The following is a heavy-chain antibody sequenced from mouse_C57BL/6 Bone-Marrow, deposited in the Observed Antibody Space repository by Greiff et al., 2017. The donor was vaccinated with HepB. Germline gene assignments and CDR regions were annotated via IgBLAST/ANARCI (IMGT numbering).Heavy chain of an antibody. D-gene: IGHD1-1*01. CDR3: ARSYYGSSYYAMDY. Sequence: VQRVESGPELVKPGASVKISCKASGYAFSSSWMNWVKQRPGKGLEWIGRIYPGDGDTNYNGKFKGKATLTADKSSSTAYMQLRSLTSEDAAVYFCARSYYGSSYYAMDYWGQGTSVTVSS. CDR1: GYAFSSSW. J-gene: IGHJ4*01. V-gene: IGHV1-82*01. CDR2: IYPGDGDT.